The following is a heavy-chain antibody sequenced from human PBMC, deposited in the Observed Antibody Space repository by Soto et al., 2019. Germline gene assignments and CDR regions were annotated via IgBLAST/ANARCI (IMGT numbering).Heavy chain of an antibody. CDR3: GRGRGGD. CDR2: ISNSGTYT. J-gene: IGHJ4*02. V-gene: IGHV3-11*06. CDR1: GFTFSDYY. Sequence: QAQLVESGGGLVQPGGSLRLSCAASGFTFSDYYMSWIRQAPGKGLEWISYISNSGTYTNYADSVKGRFTISRDNDKNSMFVRMNGLRAEDTAVYFCGRGRGGDWGQGTLVTVSS. D-gene: IGHD3-10*01.